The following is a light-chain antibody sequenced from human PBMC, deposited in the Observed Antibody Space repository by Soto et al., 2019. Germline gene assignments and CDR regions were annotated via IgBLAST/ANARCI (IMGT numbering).Light chain of an antibody. CDR1: QNVVTS. CDR3: QQRRDWRIT. V-gene: IGKV3-11*01. Sequence: IVLTQSPATLSLSPGERATLSCRASQNVVTSVSWFQQKPGQVPRLLIYDASNRATGIPARFSGSGSGADFTLTIDSLEPEDFAVYYCQQRRDWRITFGGGTKVQIK. J-gene: IGKJ4*01. CDR2: DAS.